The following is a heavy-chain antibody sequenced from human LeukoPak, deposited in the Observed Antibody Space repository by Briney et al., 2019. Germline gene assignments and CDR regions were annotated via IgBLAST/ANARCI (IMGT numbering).Heavy chain of an antibody. D-gene: IGHD3-16*02. J-gene: IGHJ4*02. CDR1: GFTFSSYG. Sequence: GGSLRLSCAASGFTFSSYGMSWVRQAPGKGLEWVSAISGSGGSTYYADSVKGRFTISRDNSKNTLYLQMNSLRAEDTAVYYCAKDTQGIYDYVWGSYRSNYFDYWGQGTLVTVSS. CDR3: AKDTQGIYDYVWGSYRSNYFDY. CDR2: ISGSGGST. V-gene: IGHV3-23*01.